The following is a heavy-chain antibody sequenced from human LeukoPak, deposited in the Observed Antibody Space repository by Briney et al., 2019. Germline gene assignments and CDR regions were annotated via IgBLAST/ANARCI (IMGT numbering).Heavy chain of an antibody. CDR2: IYYSGST. J-gene: IGHJ4*02. CDR1: GGSISSSSYY. CDR3: ARTFPEGDYYDSSGYRDYNPENDY. V-gene: IGHV4-39*07. Sequence: SETLSLTCTVSGGSISSSSYYWAWIRQPPGKGLEWIGSIYYSGSTYYYPSLKSRVTISVDTSKNQFSLKLSSVTAADTAVYYCARTFPEGDYYDSSGYRDYNPENDYGGQETLVTVSS. D-gene: IGHD3-22*01.